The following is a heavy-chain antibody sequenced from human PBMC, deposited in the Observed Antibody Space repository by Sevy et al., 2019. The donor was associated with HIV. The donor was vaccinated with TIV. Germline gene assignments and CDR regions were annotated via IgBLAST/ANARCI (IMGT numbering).Heavy chain of an antibody. CDR2: VNPNSGGT. V-gene: IGHV1-2*02. Sequence: ASVKVSFKASGYAFTVYYMHWVRQAPGQGLEWMGWVNPNSGGTNYAQKFQGRVTMTRDTSFSTAYMELSRLRSDATAVYYCARVSMRDIVVVPAALYYFDYWGQGTLVTVSS. CDR1: GYAFTVYY. J-gene: IGHJ4*02. CDR3: ARVSMRDIVVVPAALYYFDY. D-gene: IGHD2-2*01.